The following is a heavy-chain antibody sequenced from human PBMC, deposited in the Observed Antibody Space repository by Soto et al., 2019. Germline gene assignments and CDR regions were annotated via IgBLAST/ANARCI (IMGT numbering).Heavy chain of an antibody. Sequence: PSETLSLTCTVSGGSISSSSYYWGWIRQPPGKGLEWIGSIYYSGSTYYNPSLKSRVTISVDTSKNQFSLKLSSVTAADTAVYYCATPGAYCSSTSCYATFDYWGQGTLVNVSS. CDR3: ATPGAYCSSTSCYATFDY. V-gene: IGHV4-39*01. CDR1: GGSISSSSYY. J-gene: IGHJ4*02. CDR2: IYYSGST. D-gene: IGHD2-2*01.